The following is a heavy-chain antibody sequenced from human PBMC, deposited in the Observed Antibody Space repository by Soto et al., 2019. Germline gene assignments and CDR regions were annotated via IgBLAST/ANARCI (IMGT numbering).Heavy chain of an antibody. D-gene: IGHD3-10*01. Sequence: AGGSLRLSCAASGFTFSSYAMSWVRQAPGKGLEWVSAISGSGGSTYYADSVKGRFTISRDNSKNTLYLQMNSLRAEDTAVYYCARYPGSYHPYWYFDLWGRGTLVTVSS. CDR2: ISGSGGST. CDR3: ARYPGSYHPYWYFDL. J-gene: IGHJ2*01. CDR1: GFTFSSYA. V-gene: IGHV3-23*01.